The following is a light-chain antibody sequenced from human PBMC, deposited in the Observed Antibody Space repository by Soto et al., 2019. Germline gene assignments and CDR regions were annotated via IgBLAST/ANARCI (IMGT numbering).Light chain of an antibody. CDR2: EHT. J-gene: IGLJ3*02. CDR1: SGSIAGNY. Sequence: NFMLTQPHSVSESPGKTVTISCTRSSGSIAGNYVQWYQQRLGSSPTAVIYEHTHSPSGVPDRFSGSIDSSSNSASLTISGLKTEDEADYYCQSYDSNTQVFGGGTKLTVL. CDR3: QSYDSNTQV. V-gene: IGLV6-57*01.